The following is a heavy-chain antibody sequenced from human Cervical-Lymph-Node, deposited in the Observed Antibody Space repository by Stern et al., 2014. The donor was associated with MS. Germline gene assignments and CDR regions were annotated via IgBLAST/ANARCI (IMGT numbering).Heavy chain of an antibody. CDR2: SKHRTQSYTT. D-gene: IGHD6-6*01. CDR3: CVWMSGRPS. Sequence: EVQLVESGGGLVQPGGSLRLSCAASGFIFSAHYIDWARQAPGMGLEWVGRSKHRTQSYTTEYAASVKGRFTISRDHSKKSLNLQMDSLKIEDTAMYYCCVWMSGRPSWGQGTLVTVSS. V-gene: IGHV3-72*01. CDR1: GFIFSAHY. J-gene: IGHJ4*02.